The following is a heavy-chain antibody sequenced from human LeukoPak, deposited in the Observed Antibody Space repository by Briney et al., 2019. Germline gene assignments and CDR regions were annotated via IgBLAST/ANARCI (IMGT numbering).Heavy chain of an antibody. V-gene: IGHV1-18*01. J-gene: IGHJ6*03. CDR2: ISPYNGVT. D-gene: IGHD6-6*01. CDR3: ARFSTEYSSSSSSYYYYYMDV. Sequence: ASVKVSCKASGYTFTSYGISWVRQAPGQGLEWTGWISPYNGVTNSAQKLQGRVTMTTDTSTSTAYMDLGSLRSDDTAVYYCARFSTEYSSSSSSYYYYYMDVWGKGTTVTVSS. CDR1: GYTFTSYG.